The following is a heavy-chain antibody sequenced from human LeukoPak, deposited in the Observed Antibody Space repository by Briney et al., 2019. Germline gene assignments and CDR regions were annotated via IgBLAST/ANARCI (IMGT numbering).Heavy chain of an antibody. Sequence: GGSLRLSCAASGFTFSNYWMHWVRQAPGKGLVWISRINTDGSTTNYADSVKGRFTISRDNAKNTLYLQMNSLRAEDTAVYYCVRLLDLDFRGQGTLVTVSS. CDR2: INTDGSTT. J-gene: IGHJ4*02. CDR3: VRLLDLDF. D-gene: IGHD3-3*01. CDR1: GFTFSNYW. V-gene: IGHV3-74*01.